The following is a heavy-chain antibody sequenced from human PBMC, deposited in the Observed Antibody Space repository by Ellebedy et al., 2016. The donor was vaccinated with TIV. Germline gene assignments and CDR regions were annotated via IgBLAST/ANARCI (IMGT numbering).Heavy chain of an antibody. D-gene: IGHD1-1*01. CDR2: IPASGTGI. J-gene: IGHJ6*02. CDR1: GFTFSDYY. CDR3: GRAREPGPFAYYYYGMDV. Sequence: PGGSLRLSCAGSGFTFSDYYMSWVRQAPGKELEWISYIPASGTGIYYADSVKGRFTVARDNANKSLHLQMNSLRGDDTAVYYCGRAREPGPFAYYYYGMDVWGQGTTVTVSS. V-gene: IGHV3-11*01.